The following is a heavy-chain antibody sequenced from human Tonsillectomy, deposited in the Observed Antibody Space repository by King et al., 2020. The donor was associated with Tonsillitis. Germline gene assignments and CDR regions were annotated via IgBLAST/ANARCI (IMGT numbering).Heavy chain of an antibody. V-gene: IGHV4-34*01. J-gene: IGHJ6*03. Sequence: VQLQQWGAGLLKPSETLSLTCAVYGWSFSGYYWSWIRQPPGKGLEWIGEINHSGNTNYNPSLKSRVTISVETSKNQFSLRLSSVTAADTAVYYCARPSPGSMGGYYYMDVWGKGTTVTVSS. D-gene: IGHD3-10*01. CDR2: INHSGNT. CDR1: GWSFSGYY. CDR3: ARPSPGSMGGYYYMDV.